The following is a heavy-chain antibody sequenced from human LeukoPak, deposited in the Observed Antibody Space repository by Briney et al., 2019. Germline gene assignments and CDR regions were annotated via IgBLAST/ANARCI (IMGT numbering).Heavy chain of an antibody. Sequence: GGSLRLSCAASGFTFSSYSMNWVRQAPGKGLEWVSTISGSGGSTYYADSVKGRFTISRDNSKNTLYLQMNSLSAEDTAVYYCARVPRGYYYDSSGFLDYWGQGTLVTVSS. CDR3: ARVPRGYYYDSSGFLDY. CDR1: GFTFSSYS. J-gene: IGHJ4*02. D-gene: IGHD3-22*01. V-gene: IGHV3-23*01. CDR2: ISGSGGST.